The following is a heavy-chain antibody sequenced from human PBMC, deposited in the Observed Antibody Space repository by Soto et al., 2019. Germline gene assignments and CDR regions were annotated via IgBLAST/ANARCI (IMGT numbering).Heavy chain of an antibody. CDR3: AKDPGWRSVAGYFDY. CDR2: ISYDGSNK. Sequence: QVQLVESGGRVVQPGRSLRLSCAASGFTFSSYGMHWVRQAPGKGLEWVAVISYDGSNKYYADSVKGRFTISRDNSKNTLYLQMNRLRAEDTAVYYCAKDPGWRSVAGYFDYWGQGTLVTVSS. D-gene: IGHD2-15*01. V-gene: IGHV3-30*18. J-gene: IGHJ4*02. CDR1: GFTFSSYG.